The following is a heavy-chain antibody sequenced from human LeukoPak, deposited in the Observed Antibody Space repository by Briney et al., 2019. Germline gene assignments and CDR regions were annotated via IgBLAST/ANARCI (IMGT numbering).Heavy chain of an antibody. CDR2: INAGNGNT. J-gene: IGHJ6*02. D-gene: IGHD5-12*01. CDR3: AREDPSVYSGYDSSYYYGMDV. Sequence: GASVTVSFKASGYTFTSYAMHWVRQAPGQGLEWMGWINAGNGNTKYSQKFQGRVTITRDTSASTAYMELSSLRSEDTAVYYCAREDPSVYSGYDSSYYYGMDVWGQGTTVTVSS. V-gene: IGHV1-3*01. CDR1: GYTFTSYA.